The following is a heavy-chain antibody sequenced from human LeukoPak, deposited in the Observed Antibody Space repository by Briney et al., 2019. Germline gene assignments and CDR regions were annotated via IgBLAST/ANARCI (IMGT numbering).Heavy chain of an antibody. CDR2: TSASGGST. CDR1: GFTFSSYA. V-gene: IGHV3-23*01. Sequence: GGSLRLSCAASGFTFSSYAMSWVRQAPGKGLKWVSATSASGGSTYYADSVKGRFTISRDNSKNTLYLQMNSLRAEDTAVYYCAKGIWSGYRWYFDYWGQGTLVTVSS. D-gene: IGHD3-3*01. J-gene: IGHJ4*02. CDR3: AKGIWSGYRWYFDY.